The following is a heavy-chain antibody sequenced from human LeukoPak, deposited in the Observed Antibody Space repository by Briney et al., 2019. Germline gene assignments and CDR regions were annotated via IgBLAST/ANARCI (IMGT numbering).Heavy chain of an antibody. V-gene: IGHV3-33*06. CDR2: IWYDGINK. J-gene: IGHJ4*02. Sequence: GGSLRLSCAVSGFTFSTLGMHWVRQAPGKGLEWVANIWYDGINKYYAESVKGRFTISRDNSKNTLYLQMNSLTAEDTAVYYCAKGVHSSGWWGTPPRDYLDYWGQGTLVTVSS. CDR1: GFTFSTLG. CDR3: AKGVHSSGWWGTPPRDYLDY. D-gene: IGHD6-19*01.